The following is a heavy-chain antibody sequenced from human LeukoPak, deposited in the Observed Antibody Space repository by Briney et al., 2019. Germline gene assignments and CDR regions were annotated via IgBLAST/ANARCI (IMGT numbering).Heavy chain of an antibody. CDR2: IWYDGSNK. CDR3: ARRGSGWYVDY. D-gene: IGHD6-19*01. J-gene: IGHJ4*02. V-gene: IGHV3-33*01. CDR1: GFTFSSYG. Sequence: PGGSLRLSCAASGFTFSSYGMHWVRQAPGKGLEWVAVIWYDGSNKYYADSVKGRFTISRDNSKNTLYLQMNSLRAEDTAVYYCARRGSGWYVDYWGQGTLVTVSS.